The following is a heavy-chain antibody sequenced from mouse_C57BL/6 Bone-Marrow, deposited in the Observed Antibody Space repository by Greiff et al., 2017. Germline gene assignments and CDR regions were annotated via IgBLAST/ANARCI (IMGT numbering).Heavy chain of an antibody. J-gene: IGHJ2*01. Sequence: QVQLQQSGAELVRPGASVKLSCKASGYTFTDYYINWVKQRPGQGLEWIARIYPGSGNTYYNEKFKGKATLTAEKSSSTAYMQLSSLTSEDSAVYFCARSYGSSGGAYWGQGTTLTVSS. CDR3: ARSYGSSGGAY. V-gene: IGHV1-76*01. D-gene: IGHD1-1*01. CDR2: IYPGSGNT. CDR1: GYTFTDYY.